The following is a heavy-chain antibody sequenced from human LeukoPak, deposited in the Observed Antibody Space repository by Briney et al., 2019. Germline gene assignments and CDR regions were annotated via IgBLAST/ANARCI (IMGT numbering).Heavy chain of an antibody. CDR1: GLILSNYG. J-gene: IGHJ4*02. V-gene: IGHV3-23*01. CDR3: AKRGVVIRGILVIGYHQEAYHYDF. CDR2: ISERGGST. Sequence: GGSLRLSCVVSGLILSNYGMTWVRQAPGKGLEWVSYISERGGSTTYADSVKGRFTISRDTSLNTLYLQPNSLRAEDTAVYFCAKRGVVIRGILVIGYHQEAYHYDFWGQGVLVTVSS. D-gene: IGHD3-10*01.